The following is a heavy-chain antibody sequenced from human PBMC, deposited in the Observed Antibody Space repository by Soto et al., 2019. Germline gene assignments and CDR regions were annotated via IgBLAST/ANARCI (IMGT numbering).Heavy chain of an antibody. CDR1: GFTFSGSA. Sequence: EVQLVESGGGLVRPGGSLKLSCAASGFTFSGSAMHWVRQASGKGLEWVGRIRSKGNNYATAYGASLKGRFTISRDDSKNTAYLQMNSLNTGDTAVYYCSRQASDFWSGKPQYYMDVWGKGTTVTVSS. J-gene: IGHJ6*03. CDR2: IRSKGNNYAT. D-gene: IGHD3-3*01. V-gene: IGHV3-73*01. CDR3: SRQASDFWSGKPQYYMDV.